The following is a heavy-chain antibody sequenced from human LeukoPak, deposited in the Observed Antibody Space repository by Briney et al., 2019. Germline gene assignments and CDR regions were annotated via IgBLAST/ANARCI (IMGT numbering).Heavy chain of an antibody. Sequence: GGSLRLSCAASGFTFGRYAMTWVRQAPGKGLEWVSVISGSGAITYYADSVKGRFTISRDNTKNTLYLRLSSLRAGDTAVYYCAKVLDSSGYYPSDRWGQGTLVIVSS. V-gene: IGHV3-23*01. CDR3: AKVLDSSGYYPSDR. CDR2: ISGSGAIT. J-gene: IGHJ5*02. D-gene: IGHD3-22*01. CDR1: GFTFGRYA.